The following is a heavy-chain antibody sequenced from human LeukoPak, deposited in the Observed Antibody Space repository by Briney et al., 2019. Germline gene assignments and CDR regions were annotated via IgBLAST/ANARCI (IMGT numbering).Heavy chain of an antibody. V-gene: IGHV3-23*01. D-gene: IGHD6-19*01. CDR1: GFTFSSYA. Sequence: GGSLRLSCAASGFTFSSYAMSWVRQAPGKGLEWVSAISGSGGSTYYADSVKGRFTISRDNSKNTLYLQMNSLRAEDTAVYYCAKGQGGRYSSGWYDNDCWGQGTLVTVSS. J-gene: IGHJ4*02. CDR2: ISGSGGST. CDR3: AKGQGGRYSSGWYDNDC.